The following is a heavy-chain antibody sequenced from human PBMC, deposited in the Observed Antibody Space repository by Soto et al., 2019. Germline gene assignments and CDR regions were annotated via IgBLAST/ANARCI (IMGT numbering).Heavy chain of an antibody. D-gene: IGHD3-3*02. Sequence: VKVSCKTSGGTFRTSAISWVRQAPGQGLEWMGGIMPVFPTPDYAQKFQGRVTITADESTGTAYMELSSLRSEDTAVYYCARDKDRQQLGGNYYYIMDVWGQGTTVTVSS. J-gene: IGHJ6*01. CDR1: GGTFRTSA. CDR3: ARDKDRQQLGGNYYYIMDV. CDR2: IMPVFPTP. V-gene: IGHV1-69*13.